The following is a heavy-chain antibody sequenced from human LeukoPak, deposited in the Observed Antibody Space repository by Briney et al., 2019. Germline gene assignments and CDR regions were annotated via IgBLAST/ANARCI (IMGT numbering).Heavy chain of an antibody. D-gene: IGHD1-14*01. V-gene: IGHV3-23*01. CDR3: AKGFTGRDAFDI. J-gene: IGHJ3*02. CDR1: GFTFSSYA. CDR2: ISDSGAGT. Sequence: GGSLRLPCAASGFTFSSYAMTWVRQAPGKGLDWVSAISDSGAGTYYADSVRGRFTISRDNSKNTLYLQMNSLRAEDTAVYYCAKGFTGRDAFDIWGQGTMVTVSS.